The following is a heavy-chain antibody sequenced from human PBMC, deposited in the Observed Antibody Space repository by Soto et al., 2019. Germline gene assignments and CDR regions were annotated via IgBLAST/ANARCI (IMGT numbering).Heavy chain of an antibody. CDR2: IHSSGST. CDR1: GGSVSSGNYF. CDR3: AILTKPTAVTTAFRGGYGLDV. J-gene: IGHJ6*02. V-gene: IGHV4-61*01. Sequence: QVQLQESGPGLLKPSETLSLTCTVSGGSVSSGNYFWSWIRQPPGKGLEWIGYIHSSGSTNYNPSLKSRVPISVDTSRNQFSLKLTSVTAADTAVYYCAILTKPTAVTTAFRGGYGLDVWGQGTTVTVSS. D-gene: IGHD4-17*01.